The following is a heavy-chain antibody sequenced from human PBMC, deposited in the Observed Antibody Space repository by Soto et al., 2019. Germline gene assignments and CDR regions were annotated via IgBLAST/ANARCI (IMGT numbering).Heavy chain of an antibody. V-gene: IGHV3-11*01. CDR1: GFTFSDSY. CDR2: ITFSGNTV. CDR3: ARVSWREKYGMDV. J-gene: IGHJ6*02. Sequence: GGSLRLSCAASGFTFSDSYMSWIRQAPGKGQEWISYITFSGNTVYYADSLKGRFTISRDNAKNSLHLQMNRLRAEDTAVYYCARVSWREKYGMDVWGQGTTVTV.